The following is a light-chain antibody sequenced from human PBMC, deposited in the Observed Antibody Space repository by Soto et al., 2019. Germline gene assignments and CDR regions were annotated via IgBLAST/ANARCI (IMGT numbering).Light chain of an antibody. CDR2: DAS. CDR1: QSISSW. J-gene: IGKJ3*01. CDR3: QQYNSYSLAT. Sequence: IQMTQSPSTLSASVGDRVTITCRASQSISSWLAWYQQKPGKAPKLLIYDASSLESGVPSRFSGSGSGTEFTLTISSLQPDDFATYYCQQYNSYSLATFGPGTKVDIK. V-gene: IGKV1-5*01.